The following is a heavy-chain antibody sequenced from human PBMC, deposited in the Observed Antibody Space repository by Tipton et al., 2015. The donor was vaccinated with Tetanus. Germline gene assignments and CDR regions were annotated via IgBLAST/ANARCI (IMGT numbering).Heavy chain of an antibody. CDR1: GGSLNTFY. J-gene: IGHJ6*02. D-gene: IGHD1-26*01. CDR3: ARDFRERTGTYFSYYYTMDV. V-gene: IGHV4-4*07. CDR2: VYSSGST. Sequence: LRLSCTVSGGSLNTFYWNWIRQPAGKGLEWIGRVYSSGSTNYNPSLKSRVTMSIDTSKNQISLGLTSMTAADTAIYYCARDFRERTGTYFSYYYTMDVWGQGTTVTVSS.